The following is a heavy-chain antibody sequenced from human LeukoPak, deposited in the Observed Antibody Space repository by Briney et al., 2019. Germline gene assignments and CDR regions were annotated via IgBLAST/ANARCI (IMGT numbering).Heavy chain of an antibody. D-gene: IGHD3-9*01. CDR2: IYHSGST. V-gene: IGHV4-38-2*02. CDR1: GYSISSGYY. J-gene: IGHJ4*02. Sequence: SETLSLTCTVSGYSISSGYYWGWIRQPPGKGLEWIGSIYHSGSTYYNPSLKSRVTISVDTSKNQFSLKLSSVTAADTAVYYCARDAPLQYFDWLSLPRYFDYWGQGTLVTVSS. CDR3: ARDAPLQYFDWLSLPRYFDY.